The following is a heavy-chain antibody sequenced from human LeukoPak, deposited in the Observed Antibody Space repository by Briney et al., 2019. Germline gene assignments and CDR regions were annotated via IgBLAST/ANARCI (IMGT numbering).Heavy chain of an antibody. D-gene: IGHD3-22*01. CDR1: GYTFTGYH. J-gene: IGHJ4*02. CDR3: GRGIVVSGIDY. V-gene: IGHV1-2*02. Sequence: ASVKVSCKASGYTFTGYHLHWVRQAPGQGLEWMGWMNPNSGATNYAQKFQGRVTMTRDTSITTAYMELISLRSDDTAVYYCGRGIVVSGIDYWGQGTLVTVSS. CDR2: MNPNSGAT.